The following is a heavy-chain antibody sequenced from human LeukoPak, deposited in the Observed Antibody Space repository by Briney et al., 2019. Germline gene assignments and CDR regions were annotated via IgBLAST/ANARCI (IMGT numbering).Heavy chain of an antibody. V-gene: IGHV3-7*01. CDR1: GFTLSSYW. Sequence: GGSLRLSCAASGFTLSSYWMSWVRQAPGKGLEWVANIKQDGSEKYYVDSVKGRFTISRDNGKNSLYLQMNSLRAEDTAVYYCAREGIYSNWFDPWGQGTLVTVSS. D-gene: IGHD2-21*01. J-gene: IGHJ5*02. CDR2: IKQDGSEK. CDR3: AREGIYSNWFDP.